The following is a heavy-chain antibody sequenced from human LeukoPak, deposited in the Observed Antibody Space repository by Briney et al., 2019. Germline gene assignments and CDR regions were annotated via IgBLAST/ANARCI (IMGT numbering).Heavy chain of an antibody. J-gene: IGHJ4*02. Sequence: PGESLRLSCVASGFSFSLYSMKWVRQASGKGLEWVSYISDTSAMYYADSARGRFTISRDNAKNSLFLQMNSLRVEDTGVYYCARDGGYSGYDADCWGQGTLVTVSS. D-gene: IGHD5-12*01. CDR2: ISDTSAM. CDR1: GFSFSLYS. V-gene: IGHV3-48*01. CDR3: ARDGGYSGYDADC.